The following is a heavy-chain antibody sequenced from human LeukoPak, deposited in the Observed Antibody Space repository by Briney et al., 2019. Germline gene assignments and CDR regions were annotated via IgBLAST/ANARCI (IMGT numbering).Heavy chain of an antibody. CDR3: ASYSGYDEGYYYYGMDV. CDR2: SIAGKGNT. V-gene: IGHV1-3*01. Sequence: GASVKVSCMPSGYTFTSYAMHWVRQAPGQRLEGMGWSIAGKGNTKYSQTFQGRVTITRGTSASTAYMELSSLRSEDTAVYYCASYSGYDEGYYYYGMDVWGQGTTVTVSS. CDR1: GYTFTSYA. D-gene: IGHD5-12*01. J-gene: IGHJ6*02.